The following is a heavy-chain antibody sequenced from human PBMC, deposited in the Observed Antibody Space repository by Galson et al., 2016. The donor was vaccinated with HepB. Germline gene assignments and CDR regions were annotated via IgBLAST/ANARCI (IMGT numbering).Heavy chain of an antibody. V-gene: IGHV4-39*01. Sequence: SETLSLTCSVAGDSISSKYYYWAWIRLPPGKGLEWIGSVYHRGSAYYNPSLKSRVTMSVDTSKNQFSLKVNSVSAADPSVYYCARQSTMVQGSAFPGLDVWGQGTTVTVSS. CDR1: GDSISSKYYY. J-gene: IGHJ6*02. CDR2: VYHRGSA. CDR3: ARQSTMVQGSAFPGLDV. D-gene: IGHD3-10*01.